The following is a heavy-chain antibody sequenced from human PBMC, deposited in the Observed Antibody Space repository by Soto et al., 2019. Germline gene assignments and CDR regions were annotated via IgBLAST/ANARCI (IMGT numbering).Heavy chain of an antibody. CDR1: GFTFSSYG. D-gene: IGHD6-19*01. V-gene: IGHV3-30*18. Sequence: PGGSLRLSCAASGFTFSSYGMHWVRQAPGKGLEWVAPISYGGSNKYYAESVKGRFTISRDNSKNTLSLQMNSLRPEDTGVYYCAKTEDPVAVESYFDYWGQGTLVTVSS. CDR2: ISYGGSNK. CDR3: AKTEDPVAVESYFDY. J-gene: IGHJ4*02.